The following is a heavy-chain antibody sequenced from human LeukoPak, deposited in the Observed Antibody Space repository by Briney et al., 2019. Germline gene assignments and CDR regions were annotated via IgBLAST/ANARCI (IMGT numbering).Heavy chain of an antibody. J-gene: IGHJ6*03. CDR1: GFTFSNYA. D-gene: IGHD2-21*01. CDR2: ISGSDGST. CDR3: AKDLFRGRSYPIARNYYYYMDV. Sequence: GSLRLSCAASGFTFSNYAMSWVRQAPGKGLEWVSAISGSDGSTYYADTVKGRFTISRDNSKNTLYLQMNSLRAEDTAVYYSAKDLFRGRSYPIARNYYYYMDVWGKGTTVTVSS. V-gene: IGHV3-23*01.